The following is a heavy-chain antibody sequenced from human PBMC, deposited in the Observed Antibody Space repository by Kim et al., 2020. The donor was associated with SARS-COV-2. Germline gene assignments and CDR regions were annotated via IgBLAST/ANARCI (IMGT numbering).Heavy chain of an antibody. J-gene: IGHJ6*02. CDR1: GFTFSSYW. CDR3: AREVRFRYYYYGMDV. Sequence: GGSLRLSCAASGFTFSSYWMSWVRQAPGKGLEWVANIKQDGSEKYYVDSVKGRFTISRDNAKNSLYLQMNSLRAEDTAVYYCAREVRFRYYYYGMDVWGQGTTVTVSS. V-gene: IGHV3-7*01. CDR2: IKQDGSEK.